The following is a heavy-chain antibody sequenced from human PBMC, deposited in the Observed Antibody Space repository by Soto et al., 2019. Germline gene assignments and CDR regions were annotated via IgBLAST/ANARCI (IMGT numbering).Heavy chain of an antibody. CDR3: ASVASDYDNSGYYLP. D-gene: IGHD3-22*01. Sequence: LSLTCIVSGGSVSSSNWWSWVRQPPGKGLEWIGEIYHSGSTTYNPSLKSRATMSVDKSETQFSLRLQSVTAADTAVYYCASVASDYDNSGYYLPWGPGTLVTVCS. CDR1: GGSVSSSNW. V-gene: IGHV4-4*02. CDR2: IYHSGST. J-gene: IGHJ5*02.